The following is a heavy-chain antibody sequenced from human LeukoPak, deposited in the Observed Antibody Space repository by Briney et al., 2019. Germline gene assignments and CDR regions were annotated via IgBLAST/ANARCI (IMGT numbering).Heavy chain of an antibody. J-gene: IGHJ4*02. CDR3: ARVRGYSLFDY. Sequence: ASXXXXXKXFGDSFTSXYMHWVRQAPGQGGEWMGIINPSGGTTSYAQRFQDRLTMTTDTSTSTVYMELSSLRSEDTAVYFCARVRGYSLFDYWGQGILVTVSS. D-gene: IGHD5-18*01. CDR2: INPSGGTT. V-gene: IGHV1-46*01. CDR1: GDSFTSXY.